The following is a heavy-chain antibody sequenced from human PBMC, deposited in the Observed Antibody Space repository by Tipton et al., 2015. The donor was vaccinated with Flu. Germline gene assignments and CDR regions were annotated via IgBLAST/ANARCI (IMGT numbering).Heavy chain of an antibody. CDR2: IHRSGNG. Sequence: TLSLTCSVSGDSIGYPYFWGWIRQAPGKGLEWIGNIHRSGNGYYNPSLKSRVTMSVDSSKNQFSLRLTSVTAADTAVYYCARDRGFGGGMTYDYFAMDVWGQGTTVTVSS. J-gene: IGHJ6*02. D-gene: IGHD3-10*01. CDR3: ARDRGFGGGMTYDYFAMDV. CDR1: GDSIGYPYF. V-gene: IGHV4-38-2*02.